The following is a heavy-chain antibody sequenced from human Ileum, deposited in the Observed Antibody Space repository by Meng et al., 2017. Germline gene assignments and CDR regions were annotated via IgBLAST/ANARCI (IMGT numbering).Heavy chain of an antibody. J-gene: IGHJ4*02. CDR2: ITPMFGIV. Sequence: VQSGAHVTKPAASAKVSCKTSGGTLTNYPTHWVRPAPGQGLEWMRGITPMFGIVNYATNFQGRLTITADEFSTTGYLDLSSLTSEDTAVYYCASRYCTDSGCHLGASDFWGQGTLVTVSS. D-gene: IGHD2-8*02. CDR1: GGTLTNYP. CDR3: ASRYCTDSGCHLGASDF. V-gene: IGHV1-69*01.